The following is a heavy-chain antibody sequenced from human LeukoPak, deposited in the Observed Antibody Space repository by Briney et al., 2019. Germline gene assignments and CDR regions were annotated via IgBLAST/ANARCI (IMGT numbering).Heavy chain of an antibody. CDR1: GGSISSYY. J-gene: IGHJ4*02. Sequence: SETLSLTCTVSGGSISSYYWSWIRQPAGKGLEWIGRIYTSGSTNYNPSLKSRDTMSVDTSKNQFSLKLSSVTAADTAVYYCARDRAFGGFGELLGWGQGTLVTVSS. CDR2: IYTSGST. V-gene: IGHV4-4*07. CDR3: ARDRAFGGFGELLG. D-gene: IGHD3-10*01.